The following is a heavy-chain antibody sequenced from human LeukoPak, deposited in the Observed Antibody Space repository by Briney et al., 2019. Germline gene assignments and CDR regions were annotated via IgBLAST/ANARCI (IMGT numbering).Heavy chain of an antibody. J-gene: IGHJ4*02. D-gene: IGHD6-13*01. CDR2: IYYSGST. CDR1: GGSISSYY. V-gene: IGHV4-59*08. CDR3: ARGYSSSWLYFDY. Sequence: SETLSLTCTVSGGSISSYYWSWIRQPPGKGLEWIGYIYYSGSTNYNPSLKSRVTISVDTSKNQFSLKLSSVTAADTAVYYCARGYSSSWLYFDYWGQGTLVTVSS.